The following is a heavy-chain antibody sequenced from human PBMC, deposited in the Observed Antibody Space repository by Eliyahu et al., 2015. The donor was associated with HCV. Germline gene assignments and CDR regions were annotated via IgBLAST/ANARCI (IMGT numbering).Heavy chain of an antibody. CDR1: GGSISSGGYS. D-gene: IGHD1-1*01. CDR2: IYHSGST. CDR3: ARESLDGLGFFDY. J-gene: IGHJ4*02. V-gene: IGHV4-30-2*01. Sequence: QLQLQESGSGLVKPSQTLSLTCAVXGGSISSGGYSWSWIRQPPGKGLEWIGYIYHSGSTYYNPSLKSRVTISVDRSKNQFSLKLSSVTAADTAVYYCARESLDGLGFFDYWGQGTLVTVSS.